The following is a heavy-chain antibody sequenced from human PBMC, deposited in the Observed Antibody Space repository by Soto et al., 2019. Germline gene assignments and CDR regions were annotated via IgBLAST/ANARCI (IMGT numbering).Heavy chain of an antibody. CDR2: IVVGSGNT. Sequence: VASVKVSCKASGFTFTSSAVQWVRQARGQRLEWIGWIVVGSGNTNYAQKFQERVTITRDMSTSTAYMELSSLRSEDTAVYYCAAELRNQLLPFNWFDPWGQGTLVTVSS. CDR1: GFTFTSSA. D-gene: IGHD2-2*01. CDR3: AAELRNQLLPFNWFDP. J-gene: IGHJ5*02. V-gene: IGHV1-58*01.